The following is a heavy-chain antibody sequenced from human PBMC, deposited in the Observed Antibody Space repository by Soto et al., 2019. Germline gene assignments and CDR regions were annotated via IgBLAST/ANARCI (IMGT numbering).Heavy chain of an antibody. Sequence: PETLCLTCTVSGGSISSYYWSWIRQPAGKGLEWIGRIYTSGSTNYNPSLKSRVTMSVDTSKNQFSLKLSSVTAADTAVYYCAGERGGLEGWNYVKWFDPWGKGTLLTVS. V-gene: IGHV4-4*07. CDR2: IYTSGST. J-gene: IGHJ5*02. CDR1: GGSISSYY. D-gene: IGHD1-7*01. CDR3: AGERGGLEGWNYVKWFDP.